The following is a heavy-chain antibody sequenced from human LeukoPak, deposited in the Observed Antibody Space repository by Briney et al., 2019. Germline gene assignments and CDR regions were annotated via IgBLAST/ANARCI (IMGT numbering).Heavy chain of an antibody. Sequence: SETLSLTCAVYGGSFSGYYWGWIRQAPGKGLEWIGSIYYSGSTYYNPSLKSRVTISVDTSKNQFSLKLSSVTAADTAVYYCASGSSSFDYWGQGTLVTVSS. V-gene: IGHV4-34*01. J-gene: IGHJ4*02. CDR1: GGSFSGYY. CDR3: ASGSSSFDY. CDR2: IYYSGST. D-gene: IGHD1-26*01.